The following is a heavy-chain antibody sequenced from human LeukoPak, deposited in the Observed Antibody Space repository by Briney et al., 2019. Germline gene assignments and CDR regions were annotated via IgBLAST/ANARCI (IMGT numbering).Heavy chain of an antibody. CDR2: VSGSGGTV. CDR3: AKGLPRGHSYGLFFDY. Sequence: GGSLRLSCAASGFTFSSYAMSWVRQAPGEGPEWVSTVSGSGGTVYYADSVKGRFTVSRDHTRNTTYLQMNSLRAEDTAVYYCAKGLPRGHSYGLFFDYWGQGALVTVSS. CDR1: GFTFSSYA. J-gene: IGHJ4*02. D-gene: IGHD5-18*01. V-gene: IGHV3-23*01.